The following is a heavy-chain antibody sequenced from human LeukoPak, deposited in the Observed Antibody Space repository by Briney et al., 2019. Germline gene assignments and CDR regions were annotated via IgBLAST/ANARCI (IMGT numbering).Heavy chain of an antibody. CDR1: GFTFSSYG. D-gene: IGHD1-26*01. CDR2: IRYDGSNK. J-gene: IGHJ6*03. CDR3: AKVGTSNYYYYCMDV. V-gene: IGHV3-30*02. Sequence: GGSLRLSCAASGFTFSSYGMHWVRQAPGKGLEWVAFIRYDGSNKYYADSVKGRFTISRDNSQNTLYLQMNSLRAEDTAVYYCAKVGTSNYYYYCMDVWGKGTTVTISS.